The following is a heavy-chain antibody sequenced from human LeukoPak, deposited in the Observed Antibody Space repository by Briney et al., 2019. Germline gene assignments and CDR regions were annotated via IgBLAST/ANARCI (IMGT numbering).Heavy chain of an antibody. V-gene: IGHV3-33*01. CDR3: ARDPSEMATTLSPLYYFDY. CDR2: IWYDGSNK. J-gene: IGHJ4*02. Sequence: HPGGSLRLSCAATGFTFTSYGMHWVRQAPGKGLKWVAVIWYDGSNKYYADSVKGRFTISRDNSKNTLYLQMNSLRAEDTAVYYCARDPSEMATTLSPLYYFDYWGQGTLVTVSS. D-gene: IGHD5-24*01. CDR1: GFTFTSYG.